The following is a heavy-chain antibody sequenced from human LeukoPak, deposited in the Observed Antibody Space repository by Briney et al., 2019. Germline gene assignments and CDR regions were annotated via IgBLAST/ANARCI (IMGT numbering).Heavy chain of an antibody. CDR3: ARVRGGN. V-gene: IGHV3-74*01. J-gene: IGHJ4*02. D-gene: IGHD3-16*01. CDR1: GFTFSDFW. CDR2: VNEYGTT. Sequence: GGSLRLSCAASGFTFSDFWMYWVRQAPGKGLVWISNVNEYGTTAYADSVKGRFTISRDNAKNILYLQMNSLRAEDTAVYYCARVRGGNWGRGTLVTVSS.